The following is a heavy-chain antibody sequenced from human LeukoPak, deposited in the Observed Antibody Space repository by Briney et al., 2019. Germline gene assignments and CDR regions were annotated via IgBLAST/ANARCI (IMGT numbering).Heavy chain of an antibody. J-gene: IGHJ4*02. Sequence: SGTLSLTCAVYGGSFSGYYWSWIRQPPGKGLEWIGEINHSGSTNYNPSLKSRVTISVDTSKNQFSLKLSSVTAADTAVYYCATSGEVVTATGYFDYWGQGTLVTVSS. CDR1: GGSFSGYY. D-gene: IGHD2-21*02. V-gene: IGHV4-34*01. CDR3: ATSGEVVTATGYFDY. CDR2: INHSGST.